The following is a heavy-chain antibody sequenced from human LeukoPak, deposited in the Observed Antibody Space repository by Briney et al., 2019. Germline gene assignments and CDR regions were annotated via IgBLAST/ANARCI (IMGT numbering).Heavy chain of an antibody. CDR2: IYYSGST. V-gene: IGHV4-39*02. D-gene: IGHD4-23*01. CDR1: GGSISSISSNNYH. Sequence: TSETLSLTCIVSGGSISSISSNNYHWGWIRQPPGKGLEWIGSIYYSGSTFYNPSLKSRVTISVDTSKNQFSLKLSSVTAADTALYYCAREMGVVTAHGIDVWGQGTTVTVSS. J-gene: IGHJ6*02. CDR3: AREMGVVTAHGIDV.